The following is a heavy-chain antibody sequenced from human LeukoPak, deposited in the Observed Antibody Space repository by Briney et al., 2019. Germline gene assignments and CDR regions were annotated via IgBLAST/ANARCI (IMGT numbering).Heavy chain of an antibody. V-gene: IGHV3-73*01. CDR1: GFTFSGSA. CDR2: IRSKANSYAT. J-gene: IGHJ4*02. CDR3: TRNVATVTPFGY. Sequence: GGSLRLSCAASGFTFSGSAMHWVRQASGKGLELVGRIRSKANSYATAYAASVKGRFTISRDDSKNTAYLQMNSLKTEDTAVYYCTRNVATVTPFGYWGQGTLVTVSS. D-gene: IGHD4-17*01.